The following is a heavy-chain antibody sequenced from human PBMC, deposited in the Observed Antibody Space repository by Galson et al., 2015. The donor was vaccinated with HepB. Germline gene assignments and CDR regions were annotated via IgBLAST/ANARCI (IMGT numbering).Heavy chain of an antibody. D-gene: IGHD6-19*01. Sequence: SLRLSCAASGFTFSDYYMSWIRQAPGKGLEWVSYISSSSSYTNYADPVKGRFTISRDNAKNSLYLQMNSLRAEDTAVYYCARDIARGVVAVAGRGAFDIWGQGTMVTVSS. CDR1: GFTFSDYY. V-gene: IGHV3-11*06. CDR2: ISSSSSYT. J-gene: IGHJ3*02. CDR3: ARDIARGVVAVAGRGAFDI.